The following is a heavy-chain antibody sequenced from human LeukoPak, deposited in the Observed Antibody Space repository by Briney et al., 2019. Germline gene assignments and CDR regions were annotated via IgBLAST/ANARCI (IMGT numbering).Heavy chain of an antibody. Sequence: GGSLRLSCAASGFTFSDYYMSWIRQAPGKGLEWVSYISSSGGTIYYADSVKGRFTISRDNAKNSLYLQMNSLRAEDTAVYYCARRVAAAGFSPANDYWGQGTLVTVSS. CDR3: ARRVAAAGFSPANDY. CDR1: GFTFSDYY. D-gene: IGHD6-13*01. CDR2: ISSSGGTI. J-gene: IGHJ4*02. V-gene: IGHV3-11*01.